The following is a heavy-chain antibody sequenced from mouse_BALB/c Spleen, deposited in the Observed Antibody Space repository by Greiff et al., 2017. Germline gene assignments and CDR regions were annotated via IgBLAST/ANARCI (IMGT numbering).Heavy chain of an antibody. CDR3: AAYGNYLAWFAY. J-gene: IGHJ3*01. CDR2: IDTSDSYT. Sequence: VQLQQPGAELVMPGASVKMSCKASGYTFTDYWMHWVKQRPGQGLEWIGAIDTSDSYTSYNPKFKGKATLTVDESSSTAYMQLSSLTSEDSAVYYCAAYGNYLAWFAYWGQGTLVTVSA. CDR1: GYTFTDYW. V-gene: IGHV1-69*01. D-gene: IGHD2-10*02.